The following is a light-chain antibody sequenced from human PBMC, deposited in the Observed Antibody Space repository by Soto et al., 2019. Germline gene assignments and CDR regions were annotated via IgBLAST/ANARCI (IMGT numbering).Light chain of an antibody. CDR1: NIGSKS. CDR3: QVWDVTSDHPV. Sequence: SYELTQPPSVSVAPGQTARITCGGDNIGSKSVHWYQRRPGQAPVLVIYDNSDRPSAIPERFSGSNSGNTATLTITRVEAGDEAEYSCQVWDVTSDHPVFGGGTKVTVL. CDR2: DNS. V-gene: IGLV3-21*02. J-gene: IGLJ3*02.